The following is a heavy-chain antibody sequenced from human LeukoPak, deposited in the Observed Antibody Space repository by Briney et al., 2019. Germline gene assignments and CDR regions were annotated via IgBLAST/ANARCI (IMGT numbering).Heavy chain of an antibody. D-gene: IGHD6-13*01. CDR2: INPSGGST. J-gene: IGHJ5*02. V-gene: IGHV1-46*01. CDR3: ASNNRQQLVQQS. Sequence: ASVKVSCKASGYTFTSYYMHWVRQAPGQGLEWMGIINPSGGSTSYAQKFQGRVTMTRDMSTSTVYMELSSLRSEDTAVYYCASNNRQQLVQQSWGQGTLVTVSS. CDR1: GYTFTSYY.